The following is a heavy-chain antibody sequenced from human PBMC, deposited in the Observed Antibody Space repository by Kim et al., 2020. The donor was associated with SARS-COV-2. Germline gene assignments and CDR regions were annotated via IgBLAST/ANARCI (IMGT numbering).Heavy chain of an antibody. Sequence: SETLSLTCTVSGGSISSSSYYWGWIRQPPGKGLEWIGSIYYSGSTYYNPSLKSRVTISVDTSKNQFSLKLSSVTAADTAVYYCARQGRAVAGPSGFFDLWGRGTLVTVSS. D-gene: IGHD6-19*01. CDR1: GGSISSSSYY. J-gene: IGHJ2*01. V-gene: IGHV4-39*01. CDR2: IYYSGST. CDR3: ARQGRAVAGPSGFFDL.